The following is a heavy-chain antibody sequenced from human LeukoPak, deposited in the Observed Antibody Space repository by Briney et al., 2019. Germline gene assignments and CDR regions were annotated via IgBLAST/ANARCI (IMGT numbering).Heavy chain of an antibody. CDR2: GHYSGST. CDR3: ASSTYYSDTKGGMLDFDY. J-gene: IGHJ4*02. D-gene: IGHD3-22*01. Sequence: SETLSLTCTVFSDSMRNHYWSWIRQPPGKGLEWIGYGHYSGSTNYSASLKSRVTISVDTSKKQFSLKLTSVTAADTAVYYCASSTYYSDTKGGMLDFDYWGRGTLVTVSS. CDR1: SDSMRNHY. V-gene: IGHV4-59*08.